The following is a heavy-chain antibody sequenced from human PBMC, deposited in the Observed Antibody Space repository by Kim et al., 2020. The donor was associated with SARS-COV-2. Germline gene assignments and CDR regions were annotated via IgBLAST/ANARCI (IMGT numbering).Heavy chain of an antibody. D-gene: IGHD3-10*01. CDR3: TTEGATMVRGVIITEGFDN. CDR1: GFTFSNAW. CDR2: IKSKTDGGTT. V-gene: IGHV3-15*01. Sequence: GGSLRLSCAASGFTFSNAWMSWVRQAPGKGLEWVGRIKSKTDGGTTDYAAPVKGRFTISRDDSKNTLYLQMNSLKTENTAVYYCTTEGATMVRGVIITEGFDNWGQGTLVTVSP. J-gene: IGHJ4*02.